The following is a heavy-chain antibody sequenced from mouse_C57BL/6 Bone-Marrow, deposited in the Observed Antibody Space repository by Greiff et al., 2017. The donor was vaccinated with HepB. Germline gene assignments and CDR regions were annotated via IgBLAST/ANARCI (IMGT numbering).Heavy chain of an antibody. CDR2: IWSGGST. D-gene: IGHD2-3*01. CDR1: GFSLTSYG. J-gene: IGHJ2*01. CDR3: AREDGGY. Sequence: VMLVESGPGLVQPSQSLSITCTVSGFSLTSYGVHWVRQSPGKGLEWLGVIWSGGSTDYNAAFISRLSISKDNSTSQVFFKMNSLQADDTAIYYCAREDGGYWGQGTTLTVSS. V-gene: IGHV2-2*01.